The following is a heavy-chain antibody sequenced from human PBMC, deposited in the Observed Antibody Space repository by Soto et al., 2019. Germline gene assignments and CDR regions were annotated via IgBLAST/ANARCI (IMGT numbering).Heavy chain of an antibody. CDR1: GGSISSGGYY. V-gene: IGHV4-31*03. J-gene: IGHJ5*02. Sequence: PSETLSLTCTVSGGSISSGGYYWSWIRQHPGKGLEWIGYIYYSGNTYYNPSLKSRVTISVDTSKNQFSLKLSSVTAADTAVYYCARGDAYDGGWFDPWGQGTLVTVSS. CDR3: ARGDAYDGGWFDP. CDR2: IYYSGNT. D-gene: IGHD3-22*01.